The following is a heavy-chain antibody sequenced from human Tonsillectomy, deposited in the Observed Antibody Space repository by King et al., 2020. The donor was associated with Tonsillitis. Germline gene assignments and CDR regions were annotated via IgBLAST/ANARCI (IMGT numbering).Heavy chain of an antibody. CDR2: IYYSGST. J-gene: IGHJ3*02. V-gene: IGHV4-39*01. Sequence: QLQESDPGLVKPSETLSLTCTVSGGSISSSSYYWGWIRQPPGKGLEWIGSIYYSGSTYYNPSLKSRVTISVDTSKNQFSLKLSSVTAADTAVYHCASALGYSSSAAFDIWGQGTMVTVSS. D-gene: IGHD6-6*01. CDR3: ASALGYSSSAAFDI. CDR1: GGSISSSSYY.